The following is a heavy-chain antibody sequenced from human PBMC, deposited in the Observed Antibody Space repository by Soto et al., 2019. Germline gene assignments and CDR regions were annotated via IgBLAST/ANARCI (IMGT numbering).Heavy chain of an antibody. V-gene: IGHV1-2*02. J-gene: IGHJ4*02. Sequence: QVELVQSGGEVKKPGASVKVSCKASGYTFTGYHMHRVRQAPGQGLEWMGWINPNSGVTIYAQKFQGRVIMTRETPISTAYMELSRLTPDDTAVYYCARRLGLLVTPIPGYWGQGTLVTVSS. CDR1: GYTFTGYH. CDR2: INPNSGVT. CDR3: ARRLGLLVTPIPGY. D-gene: IGHD2-21*02.